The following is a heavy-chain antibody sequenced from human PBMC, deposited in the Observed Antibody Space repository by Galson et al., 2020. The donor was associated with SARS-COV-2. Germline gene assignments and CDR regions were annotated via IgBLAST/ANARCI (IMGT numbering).Heavy chain of an antibody. J-gene: IGHJ4*02. V-gene: IGHV1-58*02. Sequence: SVKVSCKASGFTFTSSAMQWVRQARGQRLEWIGWIVVGSGNTNYAQKFQERVTITRDMSTSTAYMELSSLRSEDTAVYYCAAILSSGPVGDYWGQGTLVTVSS. CDR2: IVVGSGNT. D-gene: IGHD3-22*01. CDR1: GFTFTSSA. CDR3: AAILSSGPVGDY.